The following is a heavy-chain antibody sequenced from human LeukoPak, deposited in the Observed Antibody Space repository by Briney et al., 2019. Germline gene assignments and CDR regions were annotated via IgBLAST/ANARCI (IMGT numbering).Heavy chain of an antibody. V-gene: IGHV3-23*01. CDR1: GFTFNNYA. Sequence: GGSLRLSCAASGFTFNNYAMNWVRQAPGKGLEWVSSISGGGETTYYADSAKGRFTISRDDSQNTLYLQMNSLRAEDTAVYYCARDYADYVGYFFFDYWGQGTLVTVSS. J-gene: IGHJ4*02. CDR2: ISGGGETT. CDR3: ARDYADYVGYFFFDY. D-gene: IGHD4-17*01.